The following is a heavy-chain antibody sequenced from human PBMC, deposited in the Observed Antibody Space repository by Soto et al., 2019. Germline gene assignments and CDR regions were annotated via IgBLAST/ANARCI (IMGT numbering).Heavy chain of an antibody. Sequence: ETLSLTCTISGGSFGTNYWSWIRQAPGKGLEWIGYTYHTGSTKYNPSLKSRATISVDTSKNQFSLTLNSAAAADTAVYYCATDSAGRGPFDPWGQGILVTVSS. CDR2: TYHTGST. V-gene: IGHV4-59*13. CDR1: GGSFGTNY. J-gene: IGHJ5*02. CDR3: ATDSAGRGPFDP. D-gene: IGHD3-10*01.